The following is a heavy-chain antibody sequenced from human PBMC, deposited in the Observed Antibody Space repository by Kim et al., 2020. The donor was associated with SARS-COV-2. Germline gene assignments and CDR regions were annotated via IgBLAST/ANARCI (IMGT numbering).Heavy chain of an antibody. CDR1: GFTFDDYA. CDR2: ISWNSGSI. V-gene: IGHV3-9*01. CDR3: AKGSSSSNLPAFDY. D-gene: IGHD6-13*01. J-gene: IGHJ4*02. Sequence: GGSLRLSCAASGFTFDDYAMHWVRQAPGKGLEWVSGISWNSGSIGYADSVKGRFTISRDNAKNSLYLQMNSLRAEDTALYYCAKGSSSSNLPAFDYWGQGTLVTVSS.